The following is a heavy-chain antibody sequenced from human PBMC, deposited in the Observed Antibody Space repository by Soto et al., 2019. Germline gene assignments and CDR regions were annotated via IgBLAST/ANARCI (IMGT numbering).Heavy chain of an antibody. J-gene: IGHJ4*02. Sequence: QVQLVQSGAEVKKPGASVKVSCKASGYTFTSYGISWVRQAPGQGLEWMGWISTYNGNTKYAQKLQGRVTMTTDTATSTAYMELRSLGSDDTAVFYWAREMVRGVGSDYWGQGTLVTVSS. D-gene: IGHD3-10*01. CDR2: ISTYNGNT. V-gene: IGHV1-18*01. CDR3: AREMVRGVGSDY. CDR1: GYTFTSYG.